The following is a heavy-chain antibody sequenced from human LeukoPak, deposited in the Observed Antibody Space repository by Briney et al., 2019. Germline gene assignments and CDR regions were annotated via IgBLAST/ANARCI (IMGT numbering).Heavy chain of an antibody. CDR3: ASGYNWNHSTRFDY. V-gene: IGHV3-23*01. CDR1: GFTFSSYD. Sequence: GGSLRLSCAASGFTFSSYDMTWVRQAPGRGLEWVSSIRPSGDNTYYGDSVKGRFTISRDNSKNTLYLQMNSLRAEDTAVYYCASGYNWNHSTRFDYWGQGTLVTVSS. CDR2: IRPSGDNT. D-gene: IGHD1-14*01. J-gene: IGHJ4*02.